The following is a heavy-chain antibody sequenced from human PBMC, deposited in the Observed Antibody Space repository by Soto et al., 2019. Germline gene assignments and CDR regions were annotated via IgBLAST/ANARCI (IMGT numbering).Heavy chain of an antibody. CDR3: ERDWGGTTVTTVARMSYFDY. CDR2: IYHSGST. J-gene: IGHJ4*02. Sequence: SETLSLTCAFSVYSISSGYYWGWIRQPPGKGLEWIGSIYHSGSTYYNPSLKSRVTISVDTSKNQFSLKLSSVTAAETAVYYCERDWGGTTVTTVARMSYFDYWGQGTLVTVSS. V-gene: IGHV4-38-2*02. CDR1: VYSISSGYY. D-gene: IGHD4-17*01.